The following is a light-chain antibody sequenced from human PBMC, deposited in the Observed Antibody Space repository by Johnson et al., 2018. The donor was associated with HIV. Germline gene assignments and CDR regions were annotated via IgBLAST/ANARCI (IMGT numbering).Light chain of an antibody. V-gene: IGLV1-51*02. CDR2: DND. CDR1: TSNIGDHS. J-gene: IGLJ1*01. CDR3: ATWDSSLRSGF. Sequence: QSVLTQPPSVSAAPGRWVTVSCSGTTSNIGDHSVSWFQHLPGAAPKLLIYDNDRRPSGVPDRFSGSKSAASATLDITGLQSGDEGDYYCATWDSSLRSGFFGTGTKGTVL.